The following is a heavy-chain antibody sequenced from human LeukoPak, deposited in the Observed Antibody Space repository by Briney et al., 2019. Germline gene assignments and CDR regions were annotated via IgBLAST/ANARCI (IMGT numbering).Heavy chain of an antibody. D-gene: IGHD4-17*01. CDR1: GFTFGDYV. J-gene: IGHJ4*02. CDR3: AKQISTVTTTADY. Sequence: GGSLRLSCTASGFTFGDYVMSWVRQAPGKGLEWVSATSASGGSTYYADSVKGRFTLSRDNAKNTLYLQMDSLRAEDTAVYYCAKQISTVTTTADYWGQGTLVTVSS. V-gene: IGHV3-23*01. CDR2: TSASGGST.